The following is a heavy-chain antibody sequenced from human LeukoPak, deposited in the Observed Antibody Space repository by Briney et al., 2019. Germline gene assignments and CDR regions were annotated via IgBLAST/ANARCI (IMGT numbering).Heavy chain of an antibody. CDR2: MHNSENA. CDR3: ARGPDIVVVPAAPSRDY. Sequence: PSETLSLTCTVSGGSISSGGYFWSWIRQHPGKGLEWIGYMHNSENANYNPSLKSRVTISVDTSKNQFSLKLSSVTAADTAVYYCARGPDIVVVPAAPSRDYWGQGTLVTVSS. CDR1: GGSISSGGYF. D-gene: IGHD2-2*01. V-gene: IGHV4-31*03. J-gene: IGHJ4*02.